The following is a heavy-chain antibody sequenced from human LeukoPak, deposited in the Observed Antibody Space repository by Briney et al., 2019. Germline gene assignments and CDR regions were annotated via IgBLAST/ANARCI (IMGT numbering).Heavy chain of an antibody. D-gene: IGHD5-24*01. CDR1: GGSISSSNW. CDR3: ARDTGGLATT. Sequence: PSGALSLTCAVSGGSISSSNWWSWVRQPPGKGLEWMGEIYHSGSTNYTPSLKSRVTISLDKSKNKFSLKLSFVTAADTAVYYWARDTGGLATTWGQGTLVTVSS. CDR2: IYHSGST. V-gene: IGHV4-4*02. J-gene: IGHJ4*02.